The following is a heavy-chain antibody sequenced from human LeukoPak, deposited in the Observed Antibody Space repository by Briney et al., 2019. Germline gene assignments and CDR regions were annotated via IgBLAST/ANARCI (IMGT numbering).Heavy chain of an antibody. V-gene: IGHV4-59*01. D-gene: IGHD2-15*01. J-gene: IGHJ4*02. CDR1: GGSISSYY. CDR3: ARGYCSGGSCYLDY. Sequence: PSETLSLTCTVSGGSISSYYWSWIRQPPGKGLEWIGYTYYSGSTNYNPSLKSRVTISVDTSKNQFSLKLSSVTAADTAVYYCARGYCSGGSCYLDYWGQGTLVTVPS. CDR2: TYYSGST.